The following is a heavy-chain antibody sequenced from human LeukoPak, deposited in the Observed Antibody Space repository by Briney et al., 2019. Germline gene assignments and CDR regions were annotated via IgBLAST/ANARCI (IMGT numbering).Heavy chain of an antibody. CDR1: GYTFRGYY. V-gene: IGHV1-2*02. CDR3: ARGDYSAYTGAFDI. Sequence: GASQKVSCKASGYTFRGYYMHWVRQAPGHGLAWMGWINATIGGTNYAQKFQGRVTMTRDTSINTGYMDLSSLGSDDTAFYYCARGDYSAYTGAFDIWGQGTMVTVSP. CDR2: INATIGGT. D-gene: IGHD5-12*01. J-gene: IGHJ3*02.